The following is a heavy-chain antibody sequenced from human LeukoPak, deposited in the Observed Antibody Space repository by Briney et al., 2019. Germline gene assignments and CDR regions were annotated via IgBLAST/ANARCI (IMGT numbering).Heavy chain of an antibody. CDR2: ISSSSSYI. CDR3: ASYCSGGSCYYPWAFDI. V-gene: IGHV3-21*01. CDR1: GVSFSSDS. J-gene: IGHJ3*02. D-gene: IGHD2-15*01. Sequence: AWSLRLSCAASGVSFSSDSTNWVRQAPGEGLEWVSSISSSSSYIYYADSVKGRFTISRDNAKNSLYLQMNSLRAEDTAVYYCASYCSGGSCYYPWAFDIWGQGTMVTVSS.